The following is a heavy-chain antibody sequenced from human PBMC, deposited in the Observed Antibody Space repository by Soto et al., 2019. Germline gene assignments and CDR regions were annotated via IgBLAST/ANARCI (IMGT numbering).Heavy chain of an antibody. D-gene: IGHD3-22*01. CDR1: SVSNAW. CDR3: TTDITMIVVVITDY. V-gene: IGHV3-15*07. CDR2: IKSKTDGGTT. J-gene: IGHJ4*02. Sequence: SVSNAWMNWVRPAPGKGLEWVGRIKSKTDGGTTDYAAPVKGRFTISRDDSKNTLYLQMNSLKTEDTAVYYCTTDITMIVVVITDYWGQGTLVTVSS.